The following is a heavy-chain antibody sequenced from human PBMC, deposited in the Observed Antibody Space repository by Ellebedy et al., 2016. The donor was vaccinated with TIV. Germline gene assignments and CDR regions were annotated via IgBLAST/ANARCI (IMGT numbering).Heavy chain of an antibody. CDR3: ARHLLHPNLRLGELSLNWYFDL. V-gene: IGHV4-59*08. Sequence: SETLSLTCTVSGGSISSHFWSWIRQTPGTGLEWLGYVPYSGSTHYDPSLRSRVTISVDTSKNQFSLKLTSVTAADTAVYYCARHLLHPNLRLGELSLNWYFDLWGRGTLVTVSS. J-gene: IGHJ2*01. D-gene: IGHD3-16*02. CDR2: VPYSGST. CDR1: GGSISSHF.